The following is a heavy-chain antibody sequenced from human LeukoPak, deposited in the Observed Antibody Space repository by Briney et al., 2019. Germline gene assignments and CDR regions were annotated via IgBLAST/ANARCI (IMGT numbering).Heavy chain of an antibody. V-gene: IGHV3-30*02. J-gene: IGHJ4*02. D-gene: IGHD3-3*01. Sequence: PGGSLRLSCAASGFTFSSYGMHWVRQAPGKGLEWVAFIRYDGSNKYYADSVKGRFTISRDNSKNTLYLQMNSLRAEDTAVYYCARGRAIFGVLNVFDYWGQGTLVTVST. CDR3: ARGRAIFGVLNVFDY. CDR1: GFTFSSYG. CDR2: IRYDGSNK.